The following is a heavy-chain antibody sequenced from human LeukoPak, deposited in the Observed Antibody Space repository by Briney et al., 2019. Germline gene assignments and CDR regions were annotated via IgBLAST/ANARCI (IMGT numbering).Heavy chain of an antibody. V-gene: IGHV3-73*01. D-gene: IGHD5-18*01. CDR3: ARGRRGIQPDRNLFDY. CDR1: GFTFSGSV. CDR2: IRSKANSYAT. Sequence: GGSLRLSCATSGFTFSGSVMQWVRQASGKGLEWVGRIRSKANSYATAYGASMKGRFTISRDDSKNTAYLQVNSLKTEDTAVYYCARGRRGIQPDRNLFDYWGQGTLVTVSS. J-gene: IGHJ4*02.